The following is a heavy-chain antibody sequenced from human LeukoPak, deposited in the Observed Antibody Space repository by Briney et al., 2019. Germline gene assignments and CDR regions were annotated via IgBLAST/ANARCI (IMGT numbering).Heavy chain of an antibody. CDR1: GFTFSSYN. CDR3: ARGGEEYQLLYNYYYYYMDV. Sequence: PSETLTLTCAASGFTFSSYNMNWFRQAPRKGLEWVSSISSSSSYIYYTDSLKGRFTISRANAKNSLYLQMNPLTAADPAVYYCARGGEEYQLLYNYYYYYMDVWGKGTTVTVSS. D-gene: IGHD2-2*02. V-gene: IGHV3-21*01. J-gene: IGHJ6*03. CDR2: ISSSSSYI.